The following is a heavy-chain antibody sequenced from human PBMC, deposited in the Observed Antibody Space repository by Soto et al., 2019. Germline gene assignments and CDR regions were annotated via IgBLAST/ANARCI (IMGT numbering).Heavy chain of an antibody. J-gene: IGHJ6*02. CDR2: INPSGGST. V-gene: IGHV1-46*02. D-gene: IGHD3-10*01. Sequence: GASVKVSCKASGYNVNSHFIHWVRQAPGQGLEWMGVINPSGGSTTYAQVFEGRVAMTSDTSTSRVFMTLRTLTSADRAIYYCARGSGSGWLGGSAYYYTLDVWGQGTTVTVSS. CDR3: ARGSGSGWLGGSAYYYTLDV. CDR1: GYNVNSHF.